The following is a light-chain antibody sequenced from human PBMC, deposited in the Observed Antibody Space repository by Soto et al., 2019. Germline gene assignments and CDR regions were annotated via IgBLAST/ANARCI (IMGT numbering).Light chain of an antibody. V-gene: IGLV2-8*01. CDR3: CSYAGGQFV. J-gene: IGLJ1*01. Sequence: QSALTQPPSASGSPGQSVTISCSGTSSDVGGYNFVSWYQYHPGKAPKLIIYEVTKRPSGVPDRFSGSKSGNTASLTVSGLQAEDEADYYCCSYAGGQFVLGTGTKVTVL. CDR2: EVT. CDR1: SSDVGGYNF.